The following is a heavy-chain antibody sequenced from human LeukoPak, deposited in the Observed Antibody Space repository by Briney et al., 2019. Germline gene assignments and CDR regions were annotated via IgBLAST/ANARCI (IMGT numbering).Heavy chain of an antibody. CDR1: GFTFDDYT. V-gene: IGHV3-43*01. CDR2: INWDGGRT. Sequence: GGSLRLSCAASGFTFDDYTMHWVRHAPGKGPEWVSLINWDGGRTYYADSVKGRFTVSRDNSKNSLYLQMNNLRTEDTALYYCAKDVHYYGSGNYGMDVWGQGTTVTVSS. D-gene: IGHD3-10*01. J-gene: IGHJ6*02. CDR3: AKDVHYYGSGNYGMDV.